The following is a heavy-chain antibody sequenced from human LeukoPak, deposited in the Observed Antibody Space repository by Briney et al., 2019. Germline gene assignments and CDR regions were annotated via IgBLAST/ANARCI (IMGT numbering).Heavy chain of an antibody. J-gene: IGHJ3*02. V-gene: IGHV1-2*02. CDR2: INPNSGGT. CDR1: GYTFTGYY. Sequence: ASVKVSCKASGYTFTGYYMHWVRQAPGQGLEWVGWINPNSGGTKYAQKFQGRVTMTRDTSVSTAYVELSGLRSDDTAVYYCARGRGSGDAFEIWGQGTMVTVSS. D-gene: IGHD1-26*01. CDR3: ARGRGSGDAFEI.